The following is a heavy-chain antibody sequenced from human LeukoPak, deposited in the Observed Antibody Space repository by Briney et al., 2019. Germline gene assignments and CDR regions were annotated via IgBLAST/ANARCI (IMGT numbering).Heavy chain of an antibody. CDR3: ANDIAAAGTVRTHAFDI. V-gene: IGHV3-30*02. J-gene: IGHJ3*02. Sequence: GGSLRLSCAASGFTFSSYGMHWVRQAPGKGLEWVAFIRYDGSNKYYADSVKGRFTISRDNSKNTLYLQMNSLRAEDTAVYYCANDIAAAGTVRTHAFDIWGQGTMVTVSS. CDR2: IRYDGSNK. D-gene: IGHD6-13*01. CDR1: GFTFSSYG.